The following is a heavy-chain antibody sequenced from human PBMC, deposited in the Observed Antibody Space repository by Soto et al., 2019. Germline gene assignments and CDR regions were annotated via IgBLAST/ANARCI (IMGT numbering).Heavy chain of an antibody. V-gene: IGHV3-23*01. Sequence: GGSLRLSCAASGFDFSSYAMTWVRQAPGKGLEWVSGITYTGDTTYYADSVKGRFTISRDNYRNTLYLQMNSLRADDTAMYFCAKDWPGTSSVTSDYWGQGTLVTVSS. CDR3: AKDWPGTSSVTSDY. CDR2: ITYTGDTT. J-gene: IGHJ4*02. D-gene: IGHD4-17*01. CDR1: GFDFSSYA.